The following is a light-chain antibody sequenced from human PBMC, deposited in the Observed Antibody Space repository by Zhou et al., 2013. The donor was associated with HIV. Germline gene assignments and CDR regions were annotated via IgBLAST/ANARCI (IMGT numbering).Light chain of an antibody. CDR2: GAS. CDR1: QSVSSRF. CDR3: QQYGNSPTWT. Sequence: EIVLTQSPGTLSLSPGERATLSCRASQSVSSRFLAWYQQKPGQAPRLLIYGASSRATGIPGRFSGSGSGTDFTLTISRLEPEDFAVYYCQQYGNSPTWTFGQGTKVEIK. V-gene: IGKV3-20*01. J-gene: IGKJ1*01.